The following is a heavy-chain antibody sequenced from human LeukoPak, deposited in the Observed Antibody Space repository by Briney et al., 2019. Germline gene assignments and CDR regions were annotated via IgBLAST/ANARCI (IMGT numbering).Heavy chain of an antibody. CDR2: IRFDGSHK. D-gene: IGHD3-16*01. V-gene: IGHV3-30*02. CDR3: AKWGMSDSNYYMDV. Sequence: GGSLRLSCAASGFTFSHYGMHWVRQAPGKGLEWVAFIRFDGSHKYYADSAKGRFTISRDNSKHTLYLQMNSLRAEDTAVYYCAKWGMSDSNYYMDVWGKGTTVTISS. CDR1: GFTFSHYG. J-gene: IGHJ6*03.